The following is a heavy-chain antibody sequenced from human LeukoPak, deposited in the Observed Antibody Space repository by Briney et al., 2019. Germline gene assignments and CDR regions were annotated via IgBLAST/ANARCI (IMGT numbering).Heavy chain of an antibody. V-gene: IGHV4-59*01. D-gene: IGHD3-9*01. CDR2: IYYSGST. CDR3: ANSPRTYYDILTGYYKGWYFDL. Sequence: SETPSLTCTVSGGSISSYYWSWLRQPPGRGLEWLGYIYYSGSTNYNPSLKSRVTISVDTSKNQFSLKLSSVTAADTAVYYCANSPRTYYDILTGYYKGWYFDLWGRGTLVIVSS. CDR1: GGSISSYY. J-gene: IGHJ2*01.